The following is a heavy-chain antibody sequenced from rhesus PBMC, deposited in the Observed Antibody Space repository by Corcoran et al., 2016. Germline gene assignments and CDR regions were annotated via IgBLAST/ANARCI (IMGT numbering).Heavy chain of an antibody. J-gene: IGHJ5-1*01. Sequence: QVQLQQWGEGLVKPSETLSLTCAVYGGSVSGYWWGWIRQPPGKGLEWIGRIRSGGSTNSNPHPKRRVTISIDASKNQFSLTLSSVTAADTAVYYCAYTYWSDPNRFDVWGPGVLVTVSS. CDR1: GGSVSGYW. V-gene: IGHV4-160*01. CDR2: IRSGGST. D-gene: IGHD3-22*01. CDR3: AYTYWSDPNRFDV.